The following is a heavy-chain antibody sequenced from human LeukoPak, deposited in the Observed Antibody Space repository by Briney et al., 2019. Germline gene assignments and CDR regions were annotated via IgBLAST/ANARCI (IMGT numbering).Heavy chain of an antibody. J-gene: IGHJ3*02. CDR2: IYNSGST. V-gene: IGHV4-39*07. D-gene: IGHD1-26*01. Sequence: SETLSLTCTVSGGSISTITYYWGWIRQPPGKGLEWIGSIYNSGSTYYNPSLKSRVTMSVDTSKNQFSLKLSSVTAADTAVYYCAYRGATDAFDIWGQGTMVTVSS. CDR3: AYRGATDAFDI. CDR1: GGSISTITYY.